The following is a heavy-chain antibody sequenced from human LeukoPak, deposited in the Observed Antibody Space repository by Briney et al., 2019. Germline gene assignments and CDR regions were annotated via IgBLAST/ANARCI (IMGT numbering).Heavy chain of an antibody. CDR3: AKDAVAGTLRYYYYMDV. V-gene: IGHV3-21*01. CDR1: GFTFSSYS. J-gene: IGHJ6*03. CDR2: ISSCSSYI. D-gene: IGHD6-19*01. Sequence: GGSLRVSCAASGFTFSSYSMNWVRQAPGKGLEWVSSISSCSSYIYYADSLKGRFTISRDNANNSLYQQMNILRAGDTAVYYCAKDAVAGTLRYYYYMDVWGKGTTVTVSS.